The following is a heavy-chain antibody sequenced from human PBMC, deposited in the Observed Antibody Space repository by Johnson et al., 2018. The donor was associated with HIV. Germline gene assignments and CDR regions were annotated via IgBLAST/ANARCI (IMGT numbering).Heavy chain of an antibody. CDR2: ITLDGSNK. CDR3: AKCGYSSSSWMLFDI. V-gene: IGHV3-30*18. J-gene: IGHJ3*02. CDR1: GFTVSSNY. Sequence: QMQLVESGGGVVQPGGSLRLSCAASGFTVSSNYMSWVRQAPGKGLEWVSVITLDGSNKYYADSGKGRFTISRDNSKHTLYLQMNSLRAEDTAVYYCAKCGYSSSSWMLFDIWGQGTMVTVSS. D-gene: IGHD6-6*01.